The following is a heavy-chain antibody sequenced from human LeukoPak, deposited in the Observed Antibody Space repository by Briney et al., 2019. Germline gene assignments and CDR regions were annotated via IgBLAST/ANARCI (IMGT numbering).Heavy chain of an antibody. Sequence: GESLKISCKGSGYSFTSYWIGWVRQMPGKGLEWMGIIYPGDSDTRYSPSFQGQVTISADKSISTAYLQWSSLKASDTTMYYCALPLADGYDYFDYWGQGTLVTVSS. J-gene: IGHJ4*02. CDR1: GYSFTSYW. D-gene: IGHD5-12*01. V-gene: IGHV5-51*01. CDR3: ALPLADGYDYFDY. CDR2: IYPGDSDT.